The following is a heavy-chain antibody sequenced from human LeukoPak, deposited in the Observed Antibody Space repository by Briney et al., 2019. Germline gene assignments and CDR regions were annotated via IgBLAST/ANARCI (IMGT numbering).Heavy chain of an antibody. CDR3: AGDGQPLDYGDVT. D-gene: IGHD4-17*01. J-gene: IGHJ5*02. Sequence: SETLSLTCTVSGGSFSSGSYYWSWIRQPPGKGLEWIGYIYYSGSTNYNPSLKSRVTISVDTSKNQFSLKLSSVTAADTAVYYCAGDGQPLDYGDVTWGQGTLVTVSS. CDR2: IYYSGST. CDR1: GGSFSSGSYY. V-gene: IGHV4-61*01.